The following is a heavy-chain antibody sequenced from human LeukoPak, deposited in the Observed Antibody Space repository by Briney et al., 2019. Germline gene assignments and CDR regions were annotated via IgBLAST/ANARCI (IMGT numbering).Heavy chain of an antibody. Sequence: PGGSLRLSCAASGFTFSSYWMNWARQAPGKGLEWVASINHNGNVSYYVDSVKGRFTISRDNAKNSLYLQMSNLRAEDTAVYYCARDRAVLSDGDYSPLYYYYGMDVWGQGTTVTVSS. CDR3: ARDRAVLSDGDYSPLYYYYGMDV. D-gene: IGHD4-17*01. V-gene: IGHV3-7*03. J-gene: IGHJ6*02. CDR1: GFTFSSYW. CDR2: INHNGNVS.